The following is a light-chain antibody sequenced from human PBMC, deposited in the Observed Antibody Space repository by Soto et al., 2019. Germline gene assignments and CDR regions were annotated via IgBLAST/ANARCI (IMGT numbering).Light chain of an antibody. CDR3: QQYDNWPPGIT. V-gene: IGKV3-15*01. J-gene: IGKJ5*01. CDR2: GAS. Sequence: EIVMTQSPATLSVSPGERATLSCRASQSVSTNVAWYQQRPGQALSLLIYGASTRASGCPSRFTGSGSATEFTLTISSLQSEDFALYYCQQYDNWPPGITFGQGTRLEI. CDR1: QSVSTN.